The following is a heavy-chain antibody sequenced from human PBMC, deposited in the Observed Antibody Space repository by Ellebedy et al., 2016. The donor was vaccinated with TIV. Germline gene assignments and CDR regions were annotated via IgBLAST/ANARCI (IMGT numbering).Heavy chain of an antibody. D-gene: IGHD1-26*01. CDR1: GFTFSDYY. Sequence: GGSLRLSXAASGFTFSDYYMNWIRQAPGKGLEWVSYISISGSTMYYADAVKGRFTISRDDAENSLYLQMNSLRDEDTAVYYCARGGAGFDSMNRELSFDSWGQGTLVTVSS. V-gene: IGHV3-11*04. CDR2: ISISGSTM. CDR3: ARGGAGFDSMNRELSFDS. J-gene: IGHJ4*02.